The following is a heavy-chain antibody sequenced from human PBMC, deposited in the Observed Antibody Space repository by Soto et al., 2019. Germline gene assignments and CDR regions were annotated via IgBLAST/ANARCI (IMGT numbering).Heavy chain of an antibody. CDR2: INPSVGST. CDR3: ARDVVTTVTTYYYQGVDV. CDR1: GYSFTSYY. J-gene: IGHJ6*02. V-gene: IGHV1-46*01. D-gene: IGHD4-17*01. Sequence: ASVKVSCKTSGYSFTSYYMHWVRQAPGQGLEWMGIINPSVGSTSYAQNFQGRVTMTRDTSTSTLYMEVSSLRSEDTAVYYCARDVVTTVTTYYYQGVDVWGQGTTVTVSS.